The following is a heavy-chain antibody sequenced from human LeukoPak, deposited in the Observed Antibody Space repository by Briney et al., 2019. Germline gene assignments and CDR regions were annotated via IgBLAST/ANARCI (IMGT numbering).Heavy chain of an antibody. Sequence: GGSLRLSCAASGFTFSSYWMSWVRQAPGKGLEWVANIKQDGSEKYYVDSVKGRFTISRDNAKNSLYLQMNSLRAEDTAVYYCAREGVAGLGYYDYYYMDVWGKGTTVTVSS. CDR2: IKQDGSEK. D-gene: IGHD1-26*01. V-gene: IGHV3-7*01. CDR1: GFTFSSYW. CDR3: AREGVAGLGYYDYYYMDV. J-gene: IGHJ6*03.